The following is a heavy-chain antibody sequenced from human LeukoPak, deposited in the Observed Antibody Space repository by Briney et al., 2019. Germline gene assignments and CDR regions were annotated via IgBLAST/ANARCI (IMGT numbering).Heavy chain of an antibody. Sequence: ASVKVSFKTSGGTFNSYAINWVRQAPGQGLEWMGGIIPRLGTTKYIQKVQGRMTITTDESTTTAYMELSSLRSEDTAVYYCAADGTDWGQGTLVTVSS. CDR2: IIPRLGTT. V-gene: IGHV1-69*05. J-gene: IGHJ4*02. CDR1: GGTFNSYA. CDR3: AADGTD.